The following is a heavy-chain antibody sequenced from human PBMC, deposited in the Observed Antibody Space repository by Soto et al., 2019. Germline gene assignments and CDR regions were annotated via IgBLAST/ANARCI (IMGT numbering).Heavy chain of an antibody. V-gene: IGHV5-51*01. CDR3: ARLGDYDYLWRTYRPRHWLDP. J-gene: IGHJ5*02. CDR2: IYPGDSDT. CDR1: GYSFTSYW. D-gene: IGHD3-16*02. Sequence: GESLKISCKGSGYSFTSYWIGWVRQMPGKGLEWMGIIYPGDSDTRYSPSFQGQVTISADKSISTAYLQWSSLKASATAMYYCARLGDYDYLWRTYRPRHWLDPLGQGTLV.